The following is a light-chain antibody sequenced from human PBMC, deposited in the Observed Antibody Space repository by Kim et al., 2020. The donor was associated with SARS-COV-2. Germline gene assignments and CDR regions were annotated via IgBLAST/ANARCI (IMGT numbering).Light chain of an antibody. CDR1: SSNIGAGYD. Sequence: QSVLTQPPSVSGAPGQRVTIPCTGSSSNIGAGYDVHWYQQLPGTAPKLLIYGNSRRPSGVPDRFSGSKSGTAASLAITGLQAEDEADYYCQSYDRSLSGFVLFGGGTKLTVL. CDR3: QSYDRSLSGFVL. CDR2: GNS. V-gene: IGLV1-40*01. J-gene: IGLJ2*01.